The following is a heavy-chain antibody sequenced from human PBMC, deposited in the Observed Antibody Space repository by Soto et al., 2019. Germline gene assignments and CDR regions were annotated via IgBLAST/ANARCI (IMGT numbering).Heavy chain of an antibody. V-gene: IGHV3-23*01. CDR1: GFTLSSYV. J-gene: IGHJ6*02. Sequence: GGSLRLSCAASGFTLSSYVMSWVRQAPGKGLEWDSDISGSGGSTYYADSVKGRFTISRDNSKNTLYLQMNSLKTEDTAASYCAKDWVGIDIGVVIGGTTSYCMGVWGQGCTVTVSS. CDR2: ISGSGGST. D-gene: IGHD2-15*01. CDR3: AKDWVGIDIGVVIGGTTSYCMGV.